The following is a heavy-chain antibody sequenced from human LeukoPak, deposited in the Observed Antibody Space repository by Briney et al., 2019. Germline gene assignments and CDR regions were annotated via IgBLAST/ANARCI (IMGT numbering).Heavy chain of an antibody. Sequence: GGSLRLSCAASGFTFSSYWMHWVRQAPGKGLVRVSRINSDGSSTSYADSVKGRFTISRDNAKNTLYLQMNSQRAEDTAVYYCARDRGGSLNWFDPWGQGTLVTVSS. J-gene: IGHJ5*02. CDR2: INSDGSST. D-gene: IGHD2-15*01. CDR3: ARDRGGSLNWFDP. CDR1: GFTFSSYW. V-gene: IGHV3-74*01.